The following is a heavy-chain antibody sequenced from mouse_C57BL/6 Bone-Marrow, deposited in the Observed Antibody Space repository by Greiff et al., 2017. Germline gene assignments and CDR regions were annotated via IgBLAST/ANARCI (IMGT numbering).Heavy chain of an antibody. D-gene: IGHD1-1*01. V-gene: IGHV1-82*01. J-gene: IGHJ2*01. CDR1: GYAFSSSW. CDR2: IYPGDGDT. CDR3: AGGTLISPDY. Sequence: QVQLKESGPELVKPGASVKISCKASGYAFSSSWMNWVKQRPGKGLEWIGRIYPGDGDTNYNGKFKGKATLTADKSSSTAYMQLSSLTSEDSAVYFCAGGTLISPDYWGQGTTLTVSS.